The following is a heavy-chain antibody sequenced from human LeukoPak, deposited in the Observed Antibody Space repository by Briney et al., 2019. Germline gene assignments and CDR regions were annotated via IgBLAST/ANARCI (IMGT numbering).Heavy chain of an antibody. CDR3: ARDYGGWSYDY. CDR1: GGSISSGGYY. Sequence: PSETLSLTCTVSGGSISSGGYYWRWIRQHPGKGLEWIGYIYYSGSTYYNPSLKSRVTISVDTSKNQFSLRLSSVTAADTAVYYCARDYGGWSYDYWGQGTLVTVSS. J-gene: IGHJ4*02. D-gene: IGHD6-19*01. CDR2: IYYSGST. V-gene: IGHV4-31*03.